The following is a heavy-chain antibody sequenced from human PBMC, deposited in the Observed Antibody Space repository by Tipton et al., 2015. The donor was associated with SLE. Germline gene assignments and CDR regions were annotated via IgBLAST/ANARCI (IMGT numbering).Heavy chain of an antibody. CDR2: ISYDGSNK. Sequence: SLRLSCAASGFTFSSYPMHWVRQAPGKGLEWVAVISYDGSNKYYADSVKGRFTISRDNSKNTLYLQMNSLRAEDTAVYYCAGQITPRDAFDIWGRGTMVTVSS. V-gene: IGHV3-30*04. J-gene: IGHJ3*02. CDR3: AGQITPRDAFDI. D-gene: IGHD3-16*01. CDR1: GFTFSSYP.